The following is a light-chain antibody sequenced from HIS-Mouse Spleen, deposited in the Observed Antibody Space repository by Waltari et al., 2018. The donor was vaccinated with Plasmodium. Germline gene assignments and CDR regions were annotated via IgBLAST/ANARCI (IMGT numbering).Light chain of an antibody. CDR3: YSTDSSGNHRV. CDR1: ALPKKY. CDR2: EER. J-gene: IGLJ3*02. Sequence: SYELTQPPSVSVSPGQTAWITCSGDALPKKYAYWYQQKSGQAPVLVIYEERKRPTGIPERCSGSSSGTMATLTISGAQVEDEADYYCYSTDSSGNHRVFGGGTKLTVL. V-gene: IGLV3-10*01.